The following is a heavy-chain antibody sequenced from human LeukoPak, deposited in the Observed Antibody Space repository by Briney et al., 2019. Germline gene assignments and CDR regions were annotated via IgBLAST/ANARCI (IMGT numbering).Heavy chain of an antibody. V-gene: IGHV1-69*05. CDR2: IIPIFGTA. Sequence: RASVEVSCKASGGTFSSYAISWVRQAPGQGLEWMGGIIPIFGTANYAQKFQGRVTITTDESTSTAYMELSSLRSEDTAVYYCASQWLVQLGAPGLGYWGQGTLVTVSS. CDR1: GGTFSSYA. D-gene: IGHD6-19*01. CDR3: ASQWLVQLGAPGLGY. J-gene: IGHJ4*02.